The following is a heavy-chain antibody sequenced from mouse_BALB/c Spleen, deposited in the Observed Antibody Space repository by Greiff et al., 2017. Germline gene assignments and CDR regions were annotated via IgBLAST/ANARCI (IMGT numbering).Heavy chain of an antibody. D-gene: IGHD1-1*01. V-gene: IGHV1-7*01. CDR1: GYTFTSYW. Sequence: VQLQQSGAELAKPGASVKMSCKASGYTFTSYWMHWVKQRPGQGLEWIGYINPSTGYTEYNQKFKDKATLTADKSSSTAYMQLSSLTSEDSAVYYCARDYYGSSYDAWFAYWGQGTLVTVSA. J-gene: IGHJ3*01. CDR2: INPSTGYT. CDR3: ARDYYGSSYDAWFAY.